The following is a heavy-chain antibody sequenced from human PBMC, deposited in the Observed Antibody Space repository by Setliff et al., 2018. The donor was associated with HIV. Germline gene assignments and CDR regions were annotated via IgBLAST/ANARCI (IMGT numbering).Heavy chain of an antibody. Sequence: PGGSLRLSCAASGFTFSSYMMNWVRQAPGEGLESVANVKQDGTETLDVDSVKGRFTISRDNANNLVYLQMNSLGAEDTAVYYCARLTFPMALVQTLGGAFDIWGQGTMVTVSS. J-gene: IGHJ3*02. D-gene: IGHD1-26*01. CDR1: GFTFSSYM. CDR2: VKQDGTET. CDR3: ARLTFPMALVQTLGGAFDI. V-gene: IGHV3-7*03.